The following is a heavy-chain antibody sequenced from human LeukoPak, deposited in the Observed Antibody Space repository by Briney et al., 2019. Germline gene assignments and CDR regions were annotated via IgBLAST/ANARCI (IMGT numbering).Heavy chain of an antibody. Sequence: ASVKVSCKASGYTFTSYDINWVRQAAGQGLEWLGWMNPSSNHRGYGQKFQGRVTLTRNTSIATAYMDLSSLRSEDTAVYYCARRSNGWTGYFDLWGRGTLLTVSS. D-gene: IGHD6-19*01. CDR2: MNPSSNHR. J-gene: IGHJ2*01. CDR1: GYTFTSYD. CDR3: ARRSNGWTGYFDL. V-gene: IGHV1-8*01.